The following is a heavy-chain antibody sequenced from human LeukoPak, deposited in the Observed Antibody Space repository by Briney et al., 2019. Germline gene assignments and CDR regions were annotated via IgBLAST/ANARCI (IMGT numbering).Heavy chain of an antibody. J-gene: IGHJ4*02. Sequence: GGSLRLSCAASGFTFDDYAMHWVRQAPGKGLEWVSGICWNSGSIGYADSVKGRFTISRDNAKNSLYLQMNSLRAEDTALYYCAKAITYDSSGYYPYYFDYWGQGTLVTVSS. CDR2: ICWNSGSI. CDR3: AKAITYDSSGYYPYYFDY. CDR1: GFTFDDYA. D-gene: IGHD3-22*01. V-gene: IGHV3-9*01.